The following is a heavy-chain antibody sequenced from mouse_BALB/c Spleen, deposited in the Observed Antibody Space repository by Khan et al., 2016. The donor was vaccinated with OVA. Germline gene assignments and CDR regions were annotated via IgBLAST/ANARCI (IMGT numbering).Heavy chain of an antibody. V-gene: IGHV3-6*02. CDR3: AMIEHFYYGTSYYAMDY. Sequence: EVQLQESGPGLVKSSQSLSLTCSVTGYSITSGYYWNWIRQFPGNKLEWMGYISYDGSNKYNPSLKNRISITRDTSKNQFFLKLNSVTTEDTATYYCAMIEHFYYGTSYYAMDYWGQGTSVTVSS. CDR1: GYSITSGYY. D-gene: IGHD1-1*01. CDR2: ISYDGSN. J-gene: IGHJ4*01.